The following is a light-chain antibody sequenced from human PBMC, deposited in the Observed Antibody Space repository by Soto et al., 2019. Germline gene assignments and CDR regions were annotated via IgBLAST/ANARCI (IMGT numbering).Light chain of an antibody. J-gene: IGKJ1*01. CDR1: QSIGGF. Sequence: IVVTLSPATLSLSKGERATLFCRPSQSIGGFLAWYQQRPGQAPRLLIYEASNRPTGIPARFSGSGSGTDFTLTISSLEPEDFAVYYCQQRSNWPPTWTFGQGTKV. CDR2: EAS. V-gene: IGKV3-11*01. CDR3: QQRSNWPPTWT.